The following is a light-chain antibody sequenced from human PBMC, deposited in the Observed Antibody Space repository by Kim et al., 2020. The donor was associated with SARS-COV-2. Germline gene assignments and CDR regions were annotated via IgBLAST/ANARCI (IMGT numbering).Light chain of an antibody. CDR3: QQYHYYPT. CDR1: QTFPWNQ. Sequence: LSPGERATRTWRASQTFPWNQLVWYKQKSGQATRLLIYDASTRATGIPDKFSGSGSGTYFTLTISRVEPEDFAVYYCQQYHYYPTFGQGTKVDIK. J-gene: IGKJ1*01. CDR2: DAS. V-gene: IGKV3-20*01.